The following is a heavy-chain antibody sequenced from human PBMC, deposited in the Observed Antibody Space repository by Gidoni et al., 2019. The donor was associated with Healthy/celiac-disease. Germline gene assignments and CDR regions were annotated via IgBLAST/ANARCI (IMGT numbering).Heavy chain of an antibody. J-gene: IGHJ6*02. CDR2: ISSSSSYI. D-gene: IGHD6-19*01. Sequence: SGFTFSSYSMNWVRQAPGKGLEWVSSISSSSSYIYYADSVKGRFTISRDNAKNSLYLQMNSLRAEDTAVYSCASSIAVAGTEYYGMDVWGQGTTVTVSS. V-gene: IGHV3-21*01. CDR3: ASSIAVAGTEYYGMDV. CDR1: GFTFSSYS.